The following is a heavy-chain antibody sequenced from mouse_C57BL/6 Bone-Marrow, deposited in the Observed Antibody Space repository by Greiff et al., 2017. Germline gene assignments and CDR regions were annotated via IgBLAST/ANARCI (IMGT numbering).Heavy chain of an antibody. CDR3: AGEHTVHYAMDY. CDR1: GYTFTSYW. CDR2: IYPGSGST. V-gene: IGHV1-55*01. D-gene: IGHD1-1*01. J-gene: IGHJ4*01. Sequence: QVQLQQPGAELVKPGASVKMSCKASGYTFTSYWITWVKQRPGQGLEWIGDIYPGSGSTNYNEKFKSKATLTVDTSSSTAYMQLGSLTSEDAAVYYCAGEHTVHYAMDYWGQGTSVTVSS.